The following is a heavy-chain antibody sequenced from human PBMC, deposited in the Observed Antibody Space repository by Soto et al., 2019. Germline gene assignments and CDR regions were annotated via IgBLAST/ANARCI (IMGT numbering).Heavy chain of an antibody. V-gene: IGHV4-34*01. D-gene: IGHD3-9*01. J-gene: IGHJ4*02. CDR1: GGSFSGYY. Sequence: PSETLSLTCAVYGGSFSGYYWSWIRQPPGKGLEWIGEINHSGSTNYNPSLKSRVTISVDTSKNQFSLKLSSVTAADTAVYYCARVPRLRYFDWLFYFDYWGQGTLVTVYS. CDR3: ARVPRLRYFDWLFYFDY. CDR2: INHSGST.